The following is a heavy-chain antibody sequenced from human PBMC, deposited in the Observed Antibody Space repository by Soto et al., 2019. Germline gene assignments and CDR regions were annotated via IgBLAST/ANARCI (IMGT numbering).Heavy chain of an antibody. Sequence: EVQLLESGGGLVQPGGSLRLSCAASGFTFSSYAMSWVRQAPGKGLVWVSAISGSGGSTYYADSVKGRFTISRDNSKNTLYLQMNRLRAEDTAVYYCAKAIAAAGTNYYYYGMDVWGQGTTVTVSS. CDR1: GFTFSSYA. D-gene: IGHD6-13*01. J-gene: IGHJ6*02. CDR3: AKAIAAAGTNYYYYGMDV. V-gene: IGHV3-23*01. CDR2: ISGSGGST.